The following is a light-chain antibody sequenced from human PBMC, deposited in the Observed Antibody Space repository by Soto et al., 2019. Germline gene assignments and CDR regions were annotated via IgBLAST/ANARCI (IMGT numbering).Light chain of an antibody. V-gene: IGLV1-44*01. CDR1: SSNIGSNT. Sequence: QSVLTQPPSASGTPGQRVTISCSGSSSNIGSNTVNWYQQLPGTAPKLLIYSNNQRPSGVPDRFSGSKSGTSASLAISGLQSEDEADYYCGTSDNSLSASVIFGGGTKLTVL. J-gene: IGLJ2*01. CDR2: SNN. CDR3: GTSDNSLSASVI.